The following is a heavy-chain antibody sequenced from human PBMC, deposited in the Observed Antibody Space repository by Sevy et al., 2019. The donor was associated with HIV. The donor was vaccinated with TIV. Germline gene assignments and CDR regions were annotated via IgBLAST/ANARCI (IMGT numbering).Heavy chain of an antibody. V-gene: IGHV1-24*01. Sequence: VSVKVSCKVSGHTLTEISMHWVRQTPGRGLEWMGRFDPEDGETIYAQKFQGRITMTEDTSTDTAYLELSSLRSEDTAVYYYATAREYYEDNSGYFDYWGPGTLVTVSS. CDR2: FDPEDGET. CDR3: ATAREYYEDNSGYFDY. D-gene: IGHD3-22*01. J-gene: IGHJ4*02. CDR1: GHTLTEIS.